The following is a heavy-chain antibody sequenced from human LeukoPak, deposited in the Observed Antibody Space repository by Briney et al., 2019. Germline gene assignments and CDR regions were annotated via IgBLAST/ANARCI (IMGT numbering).Heavy chain of an antibody. J-gene: IGHJ4*02. CDR1: GFTFSTYC. D-gene: IGHD3-22*01. Sequence: GGSLRRSCVVSGFTFSTYCMNWVRQAPGKGPEWVANIKQDGSQKYYPDSVRGRFTITRDNAKNSLFLHMNSLRVEDTAVYYCSTGQRGFGYPHFDFWGQGVLVTVSS. CDR3: STGQRGFGYPHFDF. V-gene: IGHV3-7*01. CDR2: IKQDGSQK.